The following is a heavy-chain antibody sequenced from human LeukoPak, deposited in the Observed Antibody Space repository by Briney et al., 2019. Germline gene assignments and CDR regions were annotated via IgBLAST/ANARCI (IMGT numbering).Heavy chain of an antibody. Sequence: SETLSLTCTVSGGSISSSSYYWGWIRQPPGKGLEWIGSIYYSGSTYYNPSLKSRVTISVDTSKNQFSLKLSSVTAADTAVYYCARAALDFWSGSIKGYFDYWGQGTLVTVSS. J-gene: IGHJ4*02. CDR3: ARAALDFWSGSIKGYFDY. V-gene: IGHV4-39*07. D-gene: IGHD3-3*01. CDR2: IYYSGST. CDR1: GGSISSSSYY.